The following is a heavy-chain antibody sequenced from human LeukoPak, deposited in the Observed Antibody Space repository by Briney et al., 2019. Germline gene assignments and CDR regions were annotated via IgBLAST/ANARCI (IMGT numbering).Heavy chain of an antibody. V-gene: IGHV4-59*12. Sequence: PSETLSLTCTVSGGSISSYYWSWIRQPPGKGLEWIGYIYYSGSTNYNPSLKSRVTMSVDTSKNQFSLKLSSVTAADTAVYYCARDIVVVPAAMPPGNWFDPWGQGTLVTVSS. J-gene: IGHJ5*02. CDR3: ARDIVVVPAAMPPGNWFDP. CDR2: IYYSGST. D-gene: IGHD2-2*01. CDR1: GGSISSYY.